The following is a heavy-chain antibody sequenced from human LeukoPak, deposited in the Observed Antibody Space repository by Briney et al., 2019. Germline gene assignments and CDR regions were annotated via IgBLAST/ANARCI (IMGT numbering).Heavy chain of an antibody. J-gene: IGHJ3*02. CDR3: ARVLRGSSSSAFDI. Sequence: ASVKVSCKASGYTFTGYYMHWVRQAPGQGLEWMGRINPNSGGTNYAQKFQGRVTMTRDTSISTAYMELSRLRSDDTAVYYCARVLRGSSSSAFDIWGQGTVVTVSS. CDR1: GYTFTGYY. CDR2: INPNSGGT. D-gene: IGHD6-6*01. V-gene: IGHV1-2*06.